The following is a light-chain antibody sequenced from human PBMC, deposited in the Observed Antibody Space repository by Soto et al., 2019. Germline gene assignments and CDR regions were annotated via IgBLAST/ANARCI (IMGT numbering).Light chain of an antibody. V-gene: IGLV2-14*01. Sequence: QSALTQPASVSGSPGQSITISCTGTSSDVGGYNYVSWYQQHPGKAPKLMIYDVSNRPSGVSNRFSGSKSGNTASLTISGLQAEDEADYYCSSYTSSSTLWVFGGGTKVTLL. CDR3: SSYTSSSTLWV. J-gene: IGLJ3*02. CDR2: DVS. CDR1: SSDVGGYNY.